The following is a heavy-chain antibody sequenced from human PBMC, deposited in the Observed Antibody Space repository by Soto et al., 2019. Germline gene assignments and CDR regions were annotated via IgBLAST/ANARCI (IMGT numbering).Heavy chain of an antibody. CDR3: ARDSTRRGACDI. CDR1: NGSFSVYY. V-gene: IGHV4-34*01. CDR2: INHSGST. D-gene: IGHD2-2*01. J-gene: IGHJ3*02. Sequence: PSETLSLTCAVYNGSFSVYYWTWIRQPPGKGLEWIGEINHSGSTNYNPSLKSRVTISVDTSKNQFSLKLSSVTAADTAVYYCARDSTRRGACDIWGQGXMVTV.